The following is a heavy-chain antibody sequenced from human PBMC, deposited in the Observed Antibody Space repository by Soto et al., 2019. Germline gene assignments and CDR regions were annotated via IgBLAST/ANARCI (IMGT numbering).Heavy chain of an antibody. J-gene: IGHJ6*02. D-gene: IGHD3-22*01. V-gene: IGHV4-4*07. CDR1: GGSISSYY. CDR2: IYAGGST. CDR3: ARDFYGGTSSGYYYCGMDV. Sequence: PSETLSLTCTVSGGSISSYYWSWIRQPAGKGLESIGRIYAGGSTNYNPSLKSRVTMSVDTSKNQFSLELTSVTAADTAVYYCARDFYGGTSSGYYYCGMDVWGQGTTVTVSS.